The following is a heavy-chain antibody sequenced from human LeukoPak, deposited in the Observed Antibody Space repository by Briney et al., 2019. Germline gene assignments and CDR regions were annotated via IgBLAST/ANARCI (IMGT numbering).Heavy chain of an antibody. D-gene: IGHD6-13*01. CDR2: INPKSGGT. CDR3: VRDAIAAAGTGG. J-gene: IGHJ4*02. Sequence: HXVRQXXGXXXEWMGWINPKSGGTNYAQNFQGRVTMTRDTSISTAYMELSGLRSDDRAVYYCVRDAIAAAGTGGWGQGTLVTVSS. V-gene: IGHV1-2*02.